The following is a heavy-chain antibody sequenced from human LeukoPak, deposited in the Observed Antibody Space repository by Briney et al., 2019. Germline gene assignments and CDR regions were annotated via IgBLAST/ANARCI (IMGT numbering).Heavy chain of an antibody. CDR3: AEDRAPMIVVVTSFDY. Sequence: PGGSLRLSCAVSGFSFNSHAMNWVRQAPGKGLEWVSGISGSGGSTYYADSVKGRFTISRDNSKNTLYLQMNSLRAEDTAVYYCAEDRAPMIVVVTSFDYWGQGTLVTVSS. CDR1: GFSFNSHA. V-gene: IGHV3-23*01. CDR2: ISGSGGST. D-gene: IGHD3-22*01. J-gene: IGHJ4*02.